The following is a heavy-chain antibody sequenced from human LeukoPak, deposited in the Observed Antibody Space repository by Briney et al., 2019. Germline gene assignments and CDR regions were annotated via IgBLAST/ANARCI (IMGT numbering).Heavy chain of an antibody. CDR2: ISSSSYI. CDR3: ASEGYCSSTSCEGGFDY. D-gene: IGHD2-2*01. Sequence: GGSLRLSCAASGFTFSSYSMNWVRQAPGKGLEWVSSISSSSYIYYADSVKGRFTISGDNAKNSLYLQMNSLRAEDTAVYYCASEGYCSSTSCEGGFDYWGQGTLVTVSS. J-gene: IGHJ4*02. CDR1: GFTFSSYS. V-gene: IGHV3-21*01.